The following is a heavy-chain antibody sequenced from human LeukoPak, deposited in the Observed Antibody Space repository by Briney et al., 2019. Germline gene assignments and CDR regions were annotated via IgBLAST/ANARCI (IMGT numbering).Heavy chain of an antibody. J-gene: IGHJ4*02. V-gene: IGHV4-39*07. Sequence: SETLSLTCTVSGGSISSSSYYWGWIRQPPGKGLEWIGSIYYSGSTYYNPSLKSRVTISVDTSKNQFSLKLSSVTAADTAVYYCAREVLYDILTGEIIDYWGQGTLVTVSS. D-gene: IGHD3-9*01. CDR2: IYYSGST. CDR3: AREVLYDILTGEIIDY. CDR1: GGSISSSSYY.